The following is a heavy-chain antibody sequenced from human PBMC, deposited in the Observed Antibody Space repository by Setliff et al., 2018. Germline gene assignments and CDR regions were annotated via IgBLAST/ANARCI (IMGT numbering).Heavy chain of an antibody. J-gene: IGHJ4*02. CDR2: ISKSSSYI. V-gene: IGHV3-21*01. CDR1: GFTFSRYS. Sequence: PGASLKISCAASGFTFSRYSMTWVRQAPGKGLEWVSSISKSSSYIYYADSVKGRFAVSRDNADNSLYLQMNSLRAEDTAVYYCARDEDYFDTSGYPDNWGQGTLVTVSS. D-gene: IGHD3-22*01. CDR3: ARDEDYFDTSGYPDN.